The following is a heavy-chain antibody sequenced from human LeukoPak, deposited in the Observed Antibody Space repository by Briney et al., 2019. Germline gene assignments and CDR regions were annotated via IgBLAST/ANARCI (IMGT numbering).Heavy chain of an antibody. V-gene: IGHV4-4*07. D-gene: IGHD3-22*01. CDR2: IYTSGST. J-gene: IGHJ4*02. CDR3: ARDGYYYDSSGYYYEYYFDY. Sequence: SETLSLTCTVSGGSISSYYWSWIRQPAGKGLEWIGRIYTSGSTNYNPSLKSRVTMSVDTSKNQFSLKLSSVTAADTAVYYCARDGYYYDSSGYYYEYYFDYWGQGTLVTVSS. CDR1: GGSISSYY.